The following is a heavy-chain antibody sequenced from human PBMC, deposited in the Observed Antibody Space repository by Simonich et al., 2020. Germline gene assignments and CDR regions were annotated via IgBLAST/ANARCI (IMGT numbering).Heavy chain of an antibody. CDR3: ARDGGNCSGGSCYWSFDL. CDR1: GYTFTGYY. Sequence: QVQLVQSGAEVKKPGASVKVSFKASGYTFTGYYMHRVRTAPGQGLEWMGRINPNSGSTNYAQRFQSKVTITRDPSISTAYMELSRLRSDDTAVYYCARDGGNCSGGSCYWSFDLWGRGTLVTVSS. D-gene: IGHD2-15*01. CDR2: INPNSGST. J-gene: IGHJ2*01. V-gene: IGHV1-2*06.